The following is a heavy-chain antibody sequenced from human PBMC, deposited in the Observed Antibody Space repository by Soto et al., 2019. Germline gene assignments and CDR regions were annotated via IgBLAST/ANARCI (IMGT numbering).Heavy chain of an antibody. J-gene: IGHJ6*02. V-gene: IGHV1-8*01. Sequence: ASVKVSCKASGYTFTSYDINWVRQATGQGLEWMGWMNPNSGNTGYAQKFQGRVTMTRNTSISTAYMELSSLRSEDTAVYYCARVSNIAPVLRFLEWFTRGGYYYGIDVWGQGTTVTVSS. CDR2: MNPNSGNT. D-gene: IGHD3-3*01. CDR3: ARVSNIAPVLRFLEWFTRGGYYYGIDV. CDR1: GYTFTSYD.